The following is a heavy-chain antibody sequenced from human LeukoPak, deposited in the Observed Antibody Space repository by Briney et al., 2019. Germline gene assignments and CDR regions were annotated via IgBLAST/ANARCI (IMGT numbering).Heavy chain of an antibody. V-gene: IGHV3-23*01. Sequence: GGSPRLSCAASGFTFSSYAMSWVRQAPGKGPEWVSAISGSGGSTYYADSVKGRFTISRDNSKNTLYLQMNSLRAEDTAVYYCAKDFLGAEGYYYDSSGYYSGFDYWGQGTLVTVSS. CDR3: AKDFLGAEGYYYDSSGYYSGFDY. D-gene: IGHD3-22*01. CDR1: GFTFSSYA. J-gene: IGHJ4*02. CDR2: ISGSGGST.